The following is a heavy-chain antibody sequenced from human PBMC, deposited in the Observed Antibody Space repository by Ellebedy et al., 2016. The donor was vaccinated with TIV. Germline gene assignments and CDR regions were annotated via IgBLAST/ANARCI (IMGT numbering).Heavy chain of an antibody. Sequence: GESLKISCAASGFSFSSYGMHWVRQAPGKGLEWVAVIWYDGFNKDYADSVKGRFTISRDNSKNTLNLEVNSLRAEDTAVYYCAKEQSPYYDILTDSFDYWGQGTLVTVSS. D-gene: IGHD3-9*01. CDR3: AKEQSPYYDILTDSFDY. CDR1: GFSFSSYG. V-gene: IGHV3-33*06. J-gene: IGHJ4*02. CDR2: IWYDGFNK.